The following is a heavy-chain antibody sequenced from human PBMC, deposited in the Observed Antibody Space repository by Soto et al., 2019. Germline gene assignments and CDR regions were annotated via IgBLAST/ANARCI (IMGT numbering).Heavy chain of an antibody. D-gene: IGHD3-22*01. CDR3: ARDYSSGYYWDDY. CDR1: GFTFSSYS. CDR2: ISSSSSSI. J-gene: IGHJ4*02. Sequence: PGGSLRLSCAASGFTFSSYSMNWVRQAPGKGLEWVSSISSSSSSIYYADSVKGRFTISRDDAKSSLYLQMNSLRAEDTAVYYCARDYSSGYYWDDYWGQGTLVTVSS. V-gene: IGHV3-21*01.